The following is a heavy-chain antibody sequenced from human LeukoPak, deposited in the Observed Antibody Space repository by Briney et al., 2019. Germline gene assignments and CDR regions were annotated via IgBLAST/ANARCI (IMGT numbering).Heavy chain of an antibody. D-gene: IGHD6-13*01. J-gene: IGHJ4*02. Sequence: QPGGSLRLSCAASGFIFTTYEMNWVRQAPGKGLEWVSYISSSGTTIYYADSVKGRFTISRDNAQNALFLQMNSLRVEDTAVYYCAAGTAADYWGQGTLVTVSS. V-gene: IGHV3-48*03. CDR3: AAGTAADY. CDR1: GFIFTTYE. CDR2: ISSSGTTI.